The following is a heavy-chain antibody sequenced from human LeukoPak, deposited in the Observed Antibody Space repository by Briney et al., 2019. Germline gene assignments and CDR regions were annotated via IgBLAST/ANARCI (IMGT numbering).Heavy chain of an antibody. CDR3: AKVEDGYNYIDY. Sequence: GGSLRLSCAASGFTFSSYGMHWVRQAPGRGLEWVAVIWYDGSNKYYADSVKGRFTISRDNSKNTLYLQMNSLRAEDTAVYYCAKVEDGYNYIDYWGQGTLATASS. V-gene: IGHV3-33*06. CDR1: GFTFSSYG. J-gene: IGHJ4*02. CDR2: IWYDGSNK. D-gene: IGHD5-24*01.